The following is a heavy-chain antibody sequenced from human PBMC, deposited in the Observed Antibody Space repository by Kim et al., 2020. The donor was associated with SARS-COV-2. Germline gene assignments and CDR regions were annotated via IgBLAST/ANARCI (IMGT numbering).Heavy chain of an antibody. CDR2: IYYSGST. V-gene: IGHV4-59*08. D-gene: IGHD6-6*01. CDR1: GGSVSSYY. CDR3: AGSSWAWLGYYYYGMDV. J-gene: IGHJ6*02. Sequence: SETLSLTCTVSGGSVSSYYWSWIRQPPGKGLEWIGYIYYSGSTNYNPSLKSRVTISVDTSKNQFSLKLSSVTAADTAVYYCAGSSWAWLGYYYYGMDVWGQGTTVTVSS.